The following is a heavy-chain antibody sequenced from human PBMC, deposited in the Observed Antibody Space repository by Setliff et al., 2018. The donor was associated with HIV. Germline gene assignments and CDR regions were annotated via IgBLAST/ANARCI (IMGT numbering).Heavy chain of an antibody. D-gene: IGHD6-19*01. CDR1: GGSMSNYY. Sequence: PSETLSLTCSVSGGSMSNYYWSWVRQPPGKGLEWMGDIFHTGSSTYNPSLKSRVSLSVDTSKNQFSLKLSSVTAADTAVYYCASMERGSGFSNRNYFDYWGQGTQVTVSS. J-gene: IGHJ4*02. CDR3: ASMERGSGFSNRNYFDY. CDR2: IFHTGSS. V-gene: IGHV4-59*01.